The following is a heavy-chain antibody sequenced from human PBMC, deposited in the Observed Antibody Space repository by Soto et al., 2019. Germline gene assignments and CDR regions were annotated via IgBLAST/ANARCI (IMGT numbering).Heavy chain of an antibody. CDR3: VNNFDIAGTGSSFDS. V-gene: IGHV4-4*07. Sequence: ETLSVTCSVSGGSISCHVWSWIRLPAGRGLQWLGRIYSSGTTNYNPSPKKRGRMSVDTDRNSLPLRLGSVTGADTPVYYCVNNFDIAGTGSSFDSWGRGVLVTVSS. CDR2: IYSSGTT. D-gene: IGHD3-10*01. CDR1: GGSISCHV. J-gene: IGHJ4*02.